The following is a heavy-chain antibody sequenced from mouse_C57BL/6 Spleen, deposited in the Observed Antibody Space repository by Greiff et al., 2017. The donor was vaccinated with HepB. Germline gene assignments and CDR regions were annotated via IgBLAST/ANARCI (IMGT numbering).Heavy chain of an antibody. CDR1: GYTFTDYN. J-gene: IGHJ2*01. CDR2: INPNNGGT. V-gene: IGHV1-22*01. CDR3: VKTGDPYDDYGKYYFDY. Sequence: EVQLQQSGPELVKPGASVKMSCKASGYTFTDYNMHWVKQSHGKSLEWIGYINPNNGGTSYNQKFKGKATLTVNKSSSTAYMELRSLTSEDSAVYYCVKTGDPYDDYGKYYFDYWGQGTTLTVSS. D-gene: IGHD2-4*01.